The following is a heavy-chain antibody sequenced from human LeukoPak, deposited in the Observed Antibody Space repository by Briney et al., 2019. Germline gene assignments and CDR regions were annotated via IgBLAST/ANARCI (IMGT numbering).Heavy chain of an antibody. D-gene: IGHD1-26*01. CDR1: GYTFTAYY. Sequence: GASVKVSCKASGYTFTAYYIHWVRQAPGQGLEWMGWINPNSGGTNYAQNFQDRVTMTRDTSISTAYMELSSLRSDDTAIYYRASSETVGTILKGSFDYWGQGTLVTVSS. J-gene: IGHJ4*02. CDR2: INPNSGGT. CDR3: ASSETVGTILKGSFDY. V-gene: IGHV1-2*02.